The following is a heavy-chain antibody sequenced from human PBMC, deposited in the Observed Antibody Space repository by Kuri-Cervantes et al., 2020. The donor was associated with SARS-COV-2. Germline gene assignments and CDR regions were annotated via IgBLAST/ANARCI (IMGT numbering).Heavy chain of an antibody. D-gene: IGHD4-17*01. J-gene: IGHJ6*03. Sequence: ESLKISCAFYGESFSGYYWNWIRQSPGKGLEWIGEVNHRGSTNYNPSLKSWVTISVDTSSKQFSLHLGSVTAADTAVYYCARAYGFLRYIYYMDVWGRGTTVTVSS. V-gene: IGHV4-34*01. CDR3: ARAYGFLRYIYYMDV. CDR2: VNHRGST. CDR1: GESFSGYY.